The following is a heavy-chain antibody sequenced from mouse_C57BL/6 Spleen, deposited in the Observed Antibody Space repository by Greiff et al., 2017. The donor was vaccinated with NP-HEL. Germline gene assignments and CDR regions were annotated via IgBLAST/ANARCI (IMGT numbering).Heavy chain of an antibody. Sequence: QVQLQQPGAELVKPGASVKLSCKASGYTFTSYWMHWVKQRPGQGLEWIGMIHPNSGSTKYNEKFKSKATLTVDKSSSTAYIQLSSLTSEDSAVYYCAREGSGLFAYWGQGTLVTVSA. CDR3: AREGSGLFAY. CDR1: GYTFTSYW. CDR2: IHPNSGST. J-gene: IGHJ3*01. V-gene: IGHV1-64*01. D-gene: IGHD3-2*02.